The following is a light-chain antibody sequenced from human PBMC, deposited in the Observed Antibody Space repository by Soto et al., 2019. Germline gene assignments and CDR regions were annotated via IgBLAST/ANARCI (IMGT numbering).Light chain of an antibody. CDR3: QHTYSNLWT. Sequence: DIQMTQSPSSLSASVGDRVTITCRASQSIRTYLYWGPQNPGKAPKLHIYAASSLQSGVPSRFSGSGSGTDFTLTISSLQPEEFATYYCQHTYSNLWTFGQGTKVESK. J-gene: IGKJ1*01. CDR1: QSIRTY. V-gene: IGKV1-39*01. CDR2: AAS.